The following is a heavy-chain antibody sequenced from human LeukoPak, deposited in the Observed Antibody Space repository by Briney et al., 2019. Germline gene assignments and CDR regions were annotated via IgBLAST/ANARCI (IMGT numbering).Heavy chain of an antibody. J-gene: IGHJ4*02. CDR2: TRNKANSYTT. Sequence: GGSLRLSGAASGFTFSDHYMDWVRQAPGKGLEWVGRTRNKANSYTTEYAASVKGRFTISRDDSKNSLYLQMNSLKTEDTAVYYCARVAATYYLDYWGQGTLVTVSS. D-gene: IGHD2-15*01. CDR3: ARVAATYYLDY. V-gene: IGHV3-72*01. CDR1: GFTFSDHY.